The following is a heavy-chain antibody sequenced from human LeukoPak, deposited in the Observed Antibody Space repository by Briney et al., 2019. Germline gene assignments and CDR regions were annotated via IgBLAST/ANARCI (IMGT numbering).Heavy chain of an antibody. J-gene: IGHJ4*02. Sequence: PSDTLSVTCTVSGGSIGRYFWSWLRQPPEKGLEWIGYIYYSGSTNYNPSLKSRVSMSVDTSKNQFSLRLSSVTAADTALYYCAREGGYSYGYSFDYWGQGTLITVSS. CDR3: AREGGYSYGYSFDY. V-gene: IGHV4-59*01. D-gene: IGHD5-18*01. CDR1: GGSIGRYF. CDR2: IYYSGST.